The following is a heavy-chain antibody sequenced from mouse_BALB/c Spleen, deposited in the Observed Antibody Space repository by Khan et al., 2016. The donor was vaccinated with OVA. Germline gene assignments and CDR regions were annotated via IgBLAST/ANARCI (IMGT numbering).Heavy chain of an antibody. Sequence: QVQLKESGAELVRPGASVKLSCKTSGYIFTSYWIHWVKQRSGQGLEWIARIYPGTDNTYYNEKFKDKATLTADKSSSTAYMQLSSLNSEDSDVDFWAREEALYHFDHWGQGTTLTVSS. V-gene: IGHV1S132*01. CDR1: GYIFTSYW. D-gene: IGHD3-2*02. CDR2: IYPGTDNT. J-gene: IGHJ2*01. CDR3: AREEALYHFDH.